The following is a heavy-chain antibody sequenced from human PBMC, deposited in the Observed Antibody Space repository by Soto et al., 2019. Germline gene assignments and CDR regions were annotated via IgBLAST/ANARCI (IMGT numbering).Heavy chain of an antibody. Sequence: ASVKVSCKASGYTFTGYYMHWVRQAPGQGLEWMGWINPNNGGTIYAQKFQGWVTMTRDTSISTAYMELSRLRSDDTAVYYCARGSSSSSSAAVDYWGQGTLVTVSS. V-gene: IGHV1-2*04. J-gene: IGHJ4*02. CDR1: GYTFTGYY. D-gene: IGHD6-6*01. CDR3: ARGSSSSSSAAVDY. CDR2: INPNNGGT.